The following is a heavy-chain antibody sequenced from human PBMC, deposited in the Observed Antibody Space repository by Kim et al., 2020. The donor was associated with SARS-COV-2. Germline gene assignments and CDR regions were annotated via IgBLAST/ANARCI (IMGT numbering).Heavy chain of an antibody. CDR2: ITGSGGIT. CDR3: ARRLTYVITYMDV. D-gene: IGHD3-10*02. J-gene: IGHJ6*02. CDR1: GFTFSTYA. V-gene: IGHV3-23*01. Sequence: GGSLRLSCAASGFTFSTYAMSWVRQSPGKGLEWVSAITGSGGITDYADSVKGRFTISRDNSKNTLYLQMSSLSVEDTAVYFCARRLTYVITYMDVWGQGTTVTVSS.